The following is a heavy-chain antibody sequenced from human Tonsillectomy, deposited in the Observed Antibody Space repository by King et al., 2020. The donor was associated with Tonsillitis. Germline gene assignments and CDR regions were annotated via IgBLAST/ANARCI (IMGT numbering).Heavy chain of an antibody. J-gene: IGHJ4*02. D-gene: IGHD3-22*01. CDR3: ARRTYFYDSSGYYLDY. CDR2: ISSSSSAI. Sequence: VQLVESGGGLVQPGGSLRLSCAASGFTFSNYNMNWVRQAPGKGLEWISYISSSSSAIIYADSVKGRFTISRENAKNSLLLQMNSLRVEDTAVYYCARRTYFYDSSGYYLDYWGQGTLVTVSS. V-gene: IGHV3-48*04. CDR1: GFTFSNYN.